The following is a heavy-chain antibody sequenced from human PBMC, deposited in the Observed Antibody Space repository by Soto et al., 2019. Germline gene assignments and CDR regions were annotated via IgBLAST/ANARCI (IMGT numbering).Heavy chain of an antibody. Sequence: SVKVSCKASGGTFSSYAISWVRQAPGQGLEWMGGIIPIFGTANYAQKFQGRVTITAGESTSTAYMELSSLRSEDTAVYYCARGQGRIQLWPLDWFDPWGQGTLVTV. CDR3: ARGQGRIQLWPLDWFDP. CDR1: GGTFSSYA. V-gene: IGHV1-69*13. J-gene: IGHJ5*02. CDR2: IIPIFGTA. D-gene: IGHD5-18*01.